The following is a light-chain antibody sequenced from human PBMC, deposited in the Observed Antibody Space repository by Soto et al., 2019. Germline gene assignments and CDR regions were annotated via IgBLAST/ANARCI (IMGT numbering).Light chain of an antibody. Sequence: ALTQPASVSGSPGQSIAISCTGTSSDVGGYNYVSWYQQHPGKAPKLMIYDVNNRPSGVSNRFSGSKSGNTASLTISGLQAEDEADYYCCSYTTSSTYVFGTGTKVTVL. J-gene: IGLJ1*01. V-gene: IGLV2-14*03. CDR3: CSYTTSSTYV. CDR2: DVN. CDR1: SSDVGGYNY.